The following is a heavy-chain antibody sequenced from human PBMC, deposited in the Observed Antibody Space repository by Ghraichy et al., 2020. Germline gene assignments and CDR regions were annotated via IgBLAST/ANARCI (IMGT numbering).Heavy chain of an antibody. CDR3: ARGLNNWNYAFCAFDI. D-gene: IGHD1-7*01. Sequence: SVKVSCKASGGTFSSYAISWVRQAPGQGLEWMGGIIPIFGTANYAQKFQCRVTITADESTSTAYMELSSLRSEDTAVYYCARGLNNWNYAFCAFDIWGQGTMVTVSS. CDR1: GGTFSSYA. CDR2: IIPIFGTA. J-gene: IGHJ3*02. V-gene: IGHV1-69*13.